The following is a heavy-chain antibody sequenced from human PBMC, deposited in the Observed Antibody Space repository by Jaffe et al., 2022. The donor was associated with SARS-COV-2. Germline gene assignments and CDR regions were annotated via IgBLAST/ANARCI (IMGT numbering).Heavy chain of an antibody. CDR1: GYTFTTFV. J-gene: IGHJ3*01. CDR3: AREPGYDSTGYRIEAFDF. CDR2: INTGNANT. D-gene: IGHD3-22*01. V-gene: IGHV1-3*04. Sequence: QVQLVQSGAEVKEPGASVKVSCKTSGYTFTTFVIHWVRQAPGQRLEWMGWINTGNANTELSQKFQGRVTFTRDTSASTAHMELSGLRSEDTAVYFCAREPGYDSTGYRIEAFDFWGQGTVVTVSS.